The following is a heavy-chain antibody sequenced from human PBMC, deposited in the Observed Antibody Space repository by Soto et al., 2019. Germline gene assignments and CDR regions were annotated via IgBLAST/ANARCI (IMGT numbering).Heavy chain of an antibody. CDR3: ARRTRGGYFDY. CDR1: GGSISSYY. J-gene: IGHJ4*02. CDR2: IYYSGST. V-gene: IGHV4-59*12. Sequence: SETLSLTCTVSGGSISSYYWSWIRQPPGKGLEWIGYIYYSGSTYYNPSLKSRVAISVDTSKNQFSLKLSSVTAADTAVYYCARRTRGGYFDYWGQGTLVTVSS. D-gene: IGHD2-15*01.